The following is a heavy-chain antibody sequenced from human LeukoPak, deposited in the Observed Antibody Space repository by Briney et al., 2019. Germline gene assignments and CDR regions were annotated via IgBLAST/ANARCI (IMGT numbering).Heavy chain of an antibody. D-gene: IGHD2-21*01. CDR2: ISNDGSKK. Sequence: GGSLRLSCAASGFTFSNAMHWVRQAPGKGLEWVAVISNDGSKKQYADSVKGRFTISTDNSKNTLYLQMNSLRAEDTDVYYCARDLAYCGGECYSGDAFDIWGQGTMVIVSS. J-gene: IGHJ3*02. CDR3: ARDLAYCGGECYSGDAFDI. V-gene: IGHV3-30*04. CDR1: GFTFSNA.